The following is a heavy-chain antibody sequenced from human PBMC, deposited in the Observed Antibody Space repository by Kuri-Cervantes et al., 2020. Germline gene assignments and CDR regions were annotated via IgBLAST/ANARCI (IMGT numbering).Heavy chain of an antibody. J-gene: IGHJ5*01. CDR1: GGSISSYY. D-gene: IGHD4-17*01. CDR3: AREIDYGDYGWFDS. CDR2: IYYSGST. Sequence: SETLSLSCTVSGGSISSYYWSWIRQPPGKGLEWIGYIYYSGSTNYNPSLKSRVTISADSSKNQFSLNLSSVTAADTAVYYCAREIDYGDYGWFDSWAREPWSQSPQ. V-gene: IGHV4-59*01.